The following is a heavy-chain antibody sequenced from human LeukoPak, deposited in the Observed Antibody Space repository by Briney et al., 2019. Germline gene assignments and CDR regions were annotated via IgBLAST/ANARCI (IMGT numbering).Heavy chain of an antibody. CDR3: ARDHSGYDLPRLSSYFYMDV. CDR2: FYTSGST. Sequence: SETLSLTYTVSGGSISSSSYYWSWIRQPAGKGLEWIGHFYTSGSTNYNPSLKSRVTISVDTSKNQFSLRLSSLTAADTAVYYCARDHSGYDLPRLSSYFYMDVWGKGITVTISS. D-gene: IGHD5-12*01. V-gene: IGHV4-61*09. J-gene: IGHJ6*03. CDR1: GGSISSSSYY.